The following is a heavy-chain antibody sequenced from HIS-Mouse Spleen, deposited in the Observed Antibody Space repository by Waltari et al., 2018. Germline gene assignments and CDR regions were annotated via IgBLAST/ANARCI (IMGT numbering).Heavy chain of an antibody. Sequence: QLQLQESGPGLVKPSETLSLTCTVSGGSISSSSYYWGWIRQAPGKGLEWVAVISYDGSNKYYADSVKGRFTISRDNSKNTLYLQMNSLRAEDTAVYYCAKDKHHAFDYWGQGTLVTVSS. CDR2: ISYDGSNK. CDR1: GGSISSSS. V-gene: IGHV3-30*18. J-gene: IGHJ4*02. CDR3: AKDKHHAFDY.